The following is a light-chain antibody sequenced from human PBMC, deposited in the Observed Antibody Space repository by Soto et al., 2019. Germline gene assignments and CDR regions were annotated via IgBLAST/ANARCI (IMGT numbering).Light chain of an antibody. CDR2: DDR. Sequence: SYELTQPPSVSVAPGQTATITCEGNNIGSKNVHWYQQKPGQAPALVVYDDRGRPSGVPERLSGYNSGNTATLTISRVEAGDEADYYCQVWDSTSDHVVFGGGTKVTVL. CDR3: QVWDSTSDHVV. CDR1: NIGSKN. J-gene: IGLJ2*01. V-gene: IGLV3-21*02.